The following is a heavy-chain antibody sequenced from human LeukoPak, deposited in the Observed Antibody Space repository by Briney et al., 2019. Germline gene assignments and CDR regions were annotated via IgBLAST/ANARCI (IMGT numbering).Heavy chain of an antibody. D-gene: IGHD4-17*01. CDR1: GFTFSSYA. CDR3: ARARSTVTTTGGGFDY. J-gene: IGHJ4*02. CDR2: ISYDGTHK. V-gene: IGHV3-30*04. Sequence: GGSLRLSCAASGFTFSSYAMHWVRQAPGKGLEWVAFISYDGTHKYYADSVKGRFTVSRDNSKNTLYLQMNSLRAEDTALYYCARARSTVTTTGGGFDYWGQGTLVTVSS.